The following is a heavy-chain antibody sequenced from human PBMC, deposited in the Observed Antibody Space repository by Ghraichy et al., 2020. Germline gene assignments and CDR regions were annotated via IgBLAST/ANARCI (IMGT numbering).Heavy chain of an antibody. CDR2: ISAYNGNT. J-gene: IGHJ6*03. Sequence: ASVKVSCKASGYTFTSYGISWVRQAPGQGLEWMGWISAYNGNTNYAQKLQGRVTMTTDTSTSTAYMELRSLRSDDTAVYYCARVCYDYVWGSSNYYYYYMDVWGKGTTVTVSS. V-gene: IGHV1-18*01. CDR3: ARVCYDYVWGSSNYYYYYMDV. D-gene: IGHD3-16*01. CDR1: GYTFTSYG.